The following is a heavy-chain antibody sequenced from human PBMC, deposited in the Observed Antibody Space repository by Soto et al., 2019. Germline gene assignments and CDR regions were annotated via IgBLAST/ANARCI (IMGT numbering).Heavy chain of an antibody. Sequence: QVQLVESGGGVVQPGRSLRLSCAASGFTFSGYGMHWVRQAPGKGLEWVAITRHDGSNTYYADSVRGRFTISRVNSKKTLYLQMDSLRAEDTAVYYGARDGVGATTFFGYFDYWGQGTLVTVSS. CDR2: TRHDGSNT. J-gene: IGHJ4*02. V-gene: IGHV3-33*01. D-gene: IGHD1-26*01. CDR3: ARDGVGATTFFGYFDY. CDR1: GFTFSGYG.